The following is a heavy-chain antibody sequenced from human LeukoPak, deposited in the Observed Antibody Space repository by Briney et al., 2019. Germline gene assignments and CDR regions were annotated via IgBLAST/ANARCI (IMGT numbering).Heavy chain of an antibody. D-gene: IGHD5-12*01. CDR2: ISGSSSDI. J-gene: IGHJ4*02. Sequence: PGGSLRLSCAASGFTFSSYAMNWVRQARGKGLEWVSSISGSSSDIYYADSVKGRFTISRDNAKNSVFLQMNSLRAEDTAVYYCARFKLSSGYDPFDYWGQGTLVTVSS. CDR1: GFTFSSYA. CDR3: ARFKLSSGYDPFDY. V-gene: IGHV3-21*06.